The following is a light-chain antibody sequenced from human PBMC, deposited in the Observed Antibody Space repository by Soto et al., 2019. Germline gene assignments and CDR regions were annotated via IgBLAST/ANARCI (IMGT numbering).Light chain of an antibody. CDR2: AAS. CDR3: HQTYSIPPT. Sequence: IQMTQSPSSLSASVGERVTITCRASQRISTYLNWFQQRPGKAPRLLIYAASTLQTGVSSNFSGSASGTDFTLTITSLQPEDFATYFCHQTYSIPPTFGQGTKVEI. J-gene: IGKJ1*01. V-gene: IGKV1-39*01. CDR1: QRISTY.